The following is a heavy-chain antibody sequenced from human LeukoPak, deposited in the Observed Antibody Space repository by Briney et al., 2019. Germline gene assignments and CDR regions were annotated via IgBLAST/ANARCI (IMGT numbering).Heavy chain of an antibody. CDR1: GYSISSGYY. CDR3: ARGGSYGPRGYYYYMDV. D-gene: IGHD4-17*01. V-gene: IGHV4-38-2*02. J-gene: IGHJ6*03. CDR2: IYHSGST. Sequence: SETLSLTCTVSGYSISSGYYWGWIRQPPGKGLEWIGSIYHSGSTYYNPSLKSRVTISVDTSKNQFSLKLSSVTAADTAVYYCARGGSYGPRGYYYYMDVWGKGTTVTVSS.